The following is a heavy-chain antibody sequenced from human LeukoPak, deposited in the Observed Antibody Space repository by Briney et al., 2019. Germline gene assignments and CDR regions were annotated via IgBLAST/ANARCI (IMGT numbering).Heavy chain of an antibody. CDR1: GFTFSSYW. V-gene: IGHV3-74*01. J-gene: IGHJ4*02. CDR2: INSDGSST. D-gene: IGHD3-22*01. CDR3: YYYDSSGFYPQTKIDY. Sequence: GGSLRLSCAASGFTFSSYWMHWVRQAPGKGLVWVSRINSDGSSTSYADSVKGRFTISRDNAKNTLYLRMNSLRAEDTAVYYCYYYDSSGFYPQTKIDYWGQGTLVTVSS.